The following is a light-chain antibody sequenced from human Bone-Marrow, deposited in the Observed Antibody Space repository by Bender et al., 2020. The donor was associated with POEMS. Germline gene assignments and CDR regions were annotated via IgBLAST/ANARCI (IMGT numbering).Light chain of an antibody. V-gene: IGLV3-1*01. Sequence: ELTQPPSVSVSPGQTATITCSGETLGDRYVCWYQQKAGQSPVLVIYQDTKAPSDTPWLFSASDSGNTATLTIRGTQTMDEADYYCQAWDRGVIFGGGTKLTVL. CDR3: QAWDRGVI. CDR2: QDT. J-gene: IGLJ2*01. CDR1: TLGDRY.